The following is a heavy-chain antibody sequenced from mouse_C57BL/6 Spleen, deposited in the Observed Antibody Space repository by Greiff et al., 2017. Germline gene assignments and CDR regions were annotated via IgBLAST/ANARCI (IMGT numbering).Heavy chain of an antibody. CDR1: GYTFTSYW. V-gene: IGHV1-52*01. J-gene: IGHJ3*01. D-gene: IGHD2-1*01. CDR3: ARCGNYDDWFAY. Sequence: QVQLQQPGAELVRPGSSVKLSCKASGYTFTSYWMHWVKQRPIQGLEWIGNIDPSDSETHYNQKFKDKATLTVDKSSSTAYMQLSSLTSEDSAVYYCARCGNYDDWFAYWGQGTLVTVSA. CDR2: IDPSDSET.